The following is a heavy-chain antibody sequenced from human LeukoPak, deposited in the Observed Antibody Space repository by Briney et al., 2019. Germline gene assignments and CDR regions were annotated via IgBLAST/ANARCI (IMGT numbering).Heavy chain of an antibody. V-gene: IGHV1-69*05. CDR1: GGTFSSYA. D-gene: IGHD5-18*01. Sequence: SVKVSCKASGGTFSSYAISWVRQAPGQGLEWMGGIIPISGTANYAQKFQGRVTITTDESTSTAYMELSSLRSEDTAVYYCARQAQLWLYRWFDPWGQGTLVTVSS. CDR3: ARQAQLWLYRWFDP. J-gene: IGHJ5*02. CDR2: IIPISGTA.